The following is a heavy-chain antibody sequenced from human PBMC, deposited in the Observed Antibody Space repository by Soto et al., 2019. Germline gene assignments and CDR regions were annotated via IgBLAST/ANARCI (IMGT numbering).Heavy chain of an antibody. Sequence: EVQLVVSGGGLVQPGGSLRLSCAASGFTFSNYWMTWVRQSPAKGLEWVATINGDGTETYYGDSVQGRFTISRDNAKNSLFLRLNTLRDDDTAVYYCVRARIDYWGQGTLVTVSP. J-gene: IGHJ4*02. CDR2: INGDGTET. CDR1: GFTFSNYW. CDR3: VRARIDY. V-gene: IGHV3-7*03.